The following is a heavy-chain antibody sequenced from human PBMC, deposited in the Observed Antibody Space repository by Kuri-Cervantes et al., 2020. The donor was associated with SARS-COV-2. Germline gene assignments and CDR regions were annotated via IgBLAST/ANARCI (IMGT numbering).Heavy chain of an antibody. D-gene: IGHD1-26*01. CDR1: GGSTSSQCYY. CDR2: IYHSGST. J-gene: IGHJ3*02. CDR3: ARAGSYLDAFDI. V-gene: IGHV4-39*01. Sequence: GSLRLSCTVSGGSTSSQCYYWGWIRQPPGKGLEWIGSIYHSGSTYYNPSLKSRVTISVDTSKNQSSLKLSSVTAADTAVYYCARAGSYLDAFDIWGQGTMVTVSS.